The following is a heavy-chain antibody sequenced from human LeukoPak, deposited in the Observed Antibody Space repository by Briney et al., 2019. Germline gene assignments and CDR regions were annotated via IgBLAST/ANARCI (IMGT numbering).Heavy chain of an antibody. Sequence: PGGSLRPSPAASGFTFTVLTTDCVRQAPGKGLEWVGRSRNKAYSYTTEYAASVKGRFAVSRDDSKNSLYLQMNSLKTDDTAVYYCGRVAYNTRVIPYWGQGTLVTVSS. CDR3: GRVAYNTRVIPY. CDR2: SRNKAYSYTT. J-gene: IGHJ4*02. CDR1: GFTFTVLT. D-gene: IGHD2-21*01. V-gene: IGHV3-72*01.